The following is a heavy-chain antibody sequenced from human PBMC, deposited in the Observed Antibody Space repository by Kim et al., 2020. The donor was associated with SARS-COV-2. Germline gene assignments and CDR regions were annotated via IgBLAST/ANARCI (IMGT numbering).Heavy chain of an antibody. CDR1: GFTFSSYA. D-gene: IGHD3-22*01. CDR2: ISYDGSNK. Sequence: GGSLRLSCAASGFTFSSYAMHWVRQAPGKGLEWVAVISYDGSNKYYADSVKGRFTISRDNSKNTLYLQMNSLRAEDTAVYYCARALHYYDSSGYYRALFAFDIWGQGTIVTVSS. CDR3: ARALHYYDSSGYYRALFAFDI. J-gene: IGHJ3*02. V-gene: IGHV3-30*04.